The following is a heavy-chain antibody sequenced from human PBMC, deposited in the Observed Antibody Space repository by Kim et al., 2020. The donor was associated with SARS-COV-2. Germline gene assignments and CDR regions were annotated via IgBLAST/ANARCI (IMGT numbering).Heavy chain of an antibody. CDR3: ARVGLGDCYLCPNYYYGMDV. CDR1: GGSISSSSYY. V-gene: IGHV4-39*07. CDR2: IYYSGST. J-gene: IGHJ6*02. Sequence: SETLSLTCTVSGGSISSSSYYWGWIRQPPGKGLEWIGSIYYSGSTYYNPSLKSRVTISVDTSKNQFSLKLSSVTAADTAVYYCARVGLGDCYLCPNYYYGMDVWGQGTTVTVSS. D-gene: IGHD2-21*02.